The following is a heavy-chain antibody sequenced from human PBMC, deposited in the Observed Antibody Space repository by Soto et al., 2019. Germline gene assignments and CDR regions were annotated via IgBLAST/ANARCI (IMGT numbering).Heavy chain of an antibody. CDR2: IWYDGSNK. CDR1: GFTFSSYG. D-gene: IGHD6-13*01. V-gene: IGHV3-33*01. J-gene: IGHJ4*02. CDR3: ARGFVSVYKIAAAGTLDY. Sequence: PGGSLRLSCAASGFTFSSYGMHWVRQAPGKGLEWVAVIWYDGSNKYYADSVKGRFTISRDNSKNTLYLQMNSLRAEDTAVYYFARGFVSVYKIAAAGTLDYWGQGTLVTVSS.